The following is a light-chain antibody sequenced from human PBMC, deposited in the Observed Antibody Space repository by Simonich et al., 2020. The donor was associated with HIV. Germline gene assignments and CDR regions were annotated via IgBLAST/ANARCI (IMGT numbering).Light chain of an antibody. CDR2: KAS. CDR3: QQSYCTPRT. J-gene: IGKJ1*01. V-gene: IGKV1-16*01. CDR1: KGISNY. Sequence: DIQMTQSPSSLSASVGNRVTITCRARKGISNYLVWVQQKPGKAPKPLSYKASSLESGVPSRFSGSGFGTDFTLTISSLQPEDFATYYCQQSYCTPRTFGQGTKVEIK.